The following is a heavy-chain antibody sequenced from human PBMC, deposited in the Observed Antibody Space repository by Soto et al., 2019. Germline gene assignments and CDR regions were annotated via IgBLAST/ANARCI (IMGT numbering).Heavy chain of an antibody. J-gene: IGHJ4*02. CDR2: VIPLFDKT. D-gene: IGHD4-17*01. CDR1: GNTFSTYT. V-gene: IGHV1-69*08. CDR3: ARGHNDYEDY. Sequence: QVPLVQSGPEVKKPGSSVKVSCKASGNTFSTYTINWVRQAPGQGLEWLGRVIPLFDKTDYAQKFQGRVTITAEKSTSTAYLELGSLRSEDTAVYYCARGHNDYEDYWAQGTLVTVSS.